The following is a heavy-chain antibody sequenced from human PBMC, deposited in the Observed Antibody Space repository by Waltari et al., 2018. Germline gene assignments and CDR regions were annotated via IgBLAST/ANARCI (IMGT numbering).Heavy chain of an antibody. D-gene: IGHD2-15*01. CDR1: GDYMGSRDW. CDR3: ARDRGRGLYLDS. V-gene: IGHV4-4*02. J-gene: IGHJ4*02. Sequence: QVQLRESAPGLVKPSGTLSLTCAVPGDYMGSRDWWSWVRQPPGKGLEWIGQINRSGRDNYNPSLESRAAVSIDTYNNQLSLKVTSATAADTAVYYCARDRGRGLYLDSWGQGTLVTVSP. CDR2: INRSGRD.